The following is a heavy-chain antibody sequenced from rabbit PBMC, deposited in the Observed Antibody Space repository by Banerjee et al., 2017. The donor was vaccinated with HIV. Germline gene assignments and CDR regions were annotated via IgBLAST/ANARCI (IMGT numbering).Heavy chain of an antibody. Sequence: QEQLVESGGGLFQPGGSLALTCTASGLSFSSYWMSWVRQAPGKGPEWIGTIYAGSSGITDYASWVNGRFTISKTSSTTVTLQMTSLTAADTATYFCAKDRDWTLDLWGPGTLVTVS. CDR2: IYAGSSGIT. CDR1: GLSFSSYW. D-gene: IGHD4-2*01. V-gene: IGHV1S45*01. CDR3: AKDRDWTLDL. J-gene: IGHJ4*01.